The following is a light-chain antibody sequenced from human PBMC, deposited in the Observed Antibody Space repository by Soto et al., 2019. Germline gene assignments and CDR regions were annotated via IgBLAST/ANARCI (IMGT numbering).Light chain of an antibody. Sequence: ETVLTQSPGTLSLSPGERATLFCRASQSVTSNYLAWYQQKPGQAPRLLIYGASSRATGIPDRFSGSGSATDFTLTISRLEPEDFAVYYCQQHVTSPPSWTFDQGTKVEIK. CDR2: GAS. CDR1: QSVTSNY. J-gene: IGKJ1*01. CDR3: QQHVTSPPSWT. V-gene: IGKV3-20*01.